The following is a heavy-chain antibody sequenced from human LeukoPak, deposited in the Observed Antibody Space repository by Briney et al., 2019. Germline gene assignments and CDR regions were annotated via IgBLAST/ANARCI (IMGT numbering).Heavy chain of an antibody. Sequence: SETLSLTCTVSGGSISSYYWSWIRQPAGKGLEWVGRIYTSGSTNYNPSLKSRVTMSVDTSKNQFSLKLSSVTAADTAVYYCARAGRDYDFWSGSNLVEYYFDYWGQGTLVTVSS. CDR2: IYTSGST. J-gene: IGHJ4*02. CDR3: ARAGRDYDFWSGSNLVEYYFDY. V-gene: IGHV4-4*07. CDR1: GGSISSYY. D-gene: IGHD3-3*01.